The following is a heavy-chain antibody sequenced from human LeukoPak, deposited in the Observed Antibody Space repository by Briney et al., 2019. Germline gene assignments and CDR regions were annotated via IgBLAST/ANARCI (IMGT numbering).Heavy chain of an antibody. CDR3: TTRSGHYSFDAFDI. D-gene: IGHD3-22*01. Sequence: GGSLRLSCAASGFTFSNAWMSWVRQAPGKGLEWVGRIKGKTDGGTTDYAAPVKGRFTISRDDSKNTLYLQMNSLKTEDTAVYYCTTRSGHYSFDAFDIWGQGTMVTVSS. CDR2: IKGKTDGGTT. V-gene: IGHV3-15*01. J-gene: IGHJ3*02. CDR1: GFTFSNAW.